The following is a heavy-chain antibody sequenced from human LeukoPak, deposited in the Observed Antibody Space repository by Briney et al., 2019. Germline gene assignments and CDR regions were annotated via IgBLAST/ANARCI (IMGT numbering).Heavy chain of an antibody. Sequence: SETLSLTCTVSGGSVSGGSYYWSWIRQPPGKGLEWIGYFYYTGSTNYNPSLKSRVTISVDTSKNQFSLKLNSVTAADTAMYYCQSRFLEWLLDYWGQGTLVTVSS. D-gene: IGHD3-3*01. CDR1: GGSVSGGSYY. CDR3: QSRFLEWLLDY. CDR2: FYYTGST. V-gene: IGHV4-61*01. J-gene: IGHJ4*02.